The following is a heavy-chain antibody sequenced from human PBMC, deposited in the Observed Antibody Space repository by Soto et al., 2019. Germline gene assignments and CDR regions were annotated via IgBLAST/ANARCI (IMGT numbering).Heavy chain of an antibody. CDR3: APDYYYDSTPAN. CDR1: GGTFSSYA. J-gene: IGHJ4*02. D-gene: IGHD3-22*01. Sequence: ASVKVSCKASGGTFSSYAISWVRQAPGQGLEWMGGIIPIFGTANYAQKFQGRVTITADESTSTAYMELSSLRSEDTAVYYCAPDYYYDSTPANWGQGTLVTVSS. CDR2: IIPIFGTA. V-gene: IGHV1-69*13.